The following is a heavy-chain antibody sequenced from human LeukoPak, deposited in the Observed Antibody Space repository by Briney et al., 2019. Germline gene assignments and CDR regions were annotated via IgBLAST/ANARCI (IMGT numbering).Heavy chain of an antibody. CDR2: ISYDGSNK. CDR3: ARDYGFRSGYDYSYFDY. Sequence: GGSLRLSCAASGFTFSSYAMHWVRQAPGKGLEWVAVISYDGSNKYYADSVKGRFTISRDNSKNTLYLQMNSLRAEDTAVYYCARDYGFRSGYDYSYFDYWGQGTLVTVSS. D-gene: IGHD5-12*01. J-gene: IGHJ4*02. V-gene: IGHV3-30*04. CDR1: GFTFSSYA.